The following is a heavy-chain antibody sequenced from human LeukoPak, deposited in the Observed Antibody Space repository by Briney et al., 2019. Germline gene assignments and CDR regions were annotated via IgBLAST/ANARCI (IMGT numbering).Heavy chain of an antibody. CDR1: GGTFSSYA. J-gene: IGHJ4*02. V-gene: IGHV1-69*05. D-gene: IGHD1-26*01. Sequence: ASVKVSCKASGGTFSSYAISWVRQAPGQGLEWMGGIIPIFGTANYAQKFQGRVTMTIDTSTSTAYMELRSLRSDDTAVYYCARGLLLLWERASFDYWGQGTLVTVSS. CDR2: IIPIFGTA. CDR3: ARGLLLLWERASFDY.